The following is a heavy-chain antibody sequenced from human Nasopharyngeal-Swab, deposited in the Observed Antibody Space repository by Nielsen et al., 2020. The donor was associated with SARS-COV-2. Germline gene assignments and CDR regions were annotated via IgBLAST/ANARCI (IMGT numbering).Heavy chain of an antibody. D-gene: IGHD5-24*01. Sequence: GESLKISCAASGFTFSSYSMNWVRQAPGKGLEWVSSISSSSSYIYYADSVKGRFTISRDNAKNSLYLQMNSLRAEDTAVYYCARDINGYNYRFDCWGQGTLVTVSS. CDR1: GFTFSSYS. CDR2: ISSSSSYI. CDR3: ARDINGYNYRFDC. J-gene: IGHJ4*02. V-gene: IGHV3-21*01.